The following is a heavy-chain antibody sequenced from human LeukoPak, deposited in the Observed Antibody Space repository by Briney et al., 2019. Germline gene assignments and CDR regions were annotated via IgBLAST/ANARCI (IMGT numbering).Heavy chain of an antibody. D-gene: IGHD2-21*01. Sequence: SETLSLTCTVSGGSISSSSYYWGWIRQPPGKGLEWIGSIYYSGSTYYNPSLKSRVTISVDTSKNQFSLKLSSVTAADTAVYYCAAIAYYYYMDAWGKGTTVTVSS. CDR2: IYYSGST. J-gene: IGHJ6*03. CDR1: GGSISSSSYY. V-gene: IGHV4-39*07. CDR3: AAIAYYYYMDA.